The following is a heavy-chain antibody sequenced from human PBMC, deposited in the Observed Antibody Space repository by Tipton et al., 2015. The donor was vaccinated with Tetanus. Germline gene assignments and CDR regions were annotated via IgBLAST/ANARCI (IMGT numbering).Heavy chain of an antibody. CDR1: GFTFSHFA. D-gene: IGHD2/OR15-2a*01. V-gene: IGHV3-23*01. Sequence: SLRLSCVASGFTFSHFAVSWVRRAPGRGLEWVSSLSHDGGNIYYADFARGRFTISRDNSKNSLSLQMNSLRADDTAVYYCVRRWFGTQYYFGMDVWGQGTTVTVSS. J-gene: IGHJ6*02. CDR2: LSHDGGNI. CDR3: VRRWFGTQYYFGMDV.